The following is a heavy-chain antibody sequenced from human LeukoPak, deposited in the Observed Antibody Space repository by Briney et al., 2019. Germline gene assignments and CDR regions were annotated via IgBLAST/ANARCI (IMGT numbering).Heavy chain of an antibody. CDR1: GYSISSGYY. J-gene: IGHJ6*02. CDR3: ARTRYYYGSGSMDRMDV. CDR2: IYYSGST. Sequence: SETLSLTCTVSGYSISSGYYWGWIRQPPGKGLEWIGYIYYSGSTNYNPSLKSRVTISVDTSKNQFSLKLSSVTAADTAVYYCARTRYYYGSGSMDRMDVWGQGTTVTVSS. D-gene: IGHD3-10*01. V-gene: IGHV4-38-2*02.